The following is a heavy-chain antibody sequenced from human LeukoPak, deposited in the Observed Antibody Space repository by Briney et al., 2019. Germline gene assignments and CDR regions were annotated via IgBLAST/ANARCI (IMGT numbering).Heavy chain of an antibody. CDR2: IYYSGST. V-gene: IGHV4-39*07. D-gene: IGHD3-3*01. Sequence: SETLSLTCTVSGGSISSSSYYWGWIRQPPGKGLEWIGSIYYSGSTYYNPSLKSRVTISVDRSKNQFSLKLSSVTAADTTVYYCARAGGKYYDFWSGYYHWGQGTLVTVSS. CDR3: ARAGGKYYDFWSGYYH. CDR1: GGSISSSSYY. J-gene: IGHJ4*02.